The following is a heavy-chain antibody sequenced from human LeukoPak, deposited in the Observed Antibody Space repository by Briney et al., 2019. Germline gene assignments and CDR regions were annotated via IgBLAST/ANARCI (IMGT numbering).Heavy chain of an antibody. D-gene: IGHD3-10*01. CDR2: ISSSSSTI. V-gene: IGHV3-48*01. CDR3: ARGLAFDYGSGSYYT. J-gene: IGHJ5*02. Sequence: PGGSLRLSCAASGFTFSSYRMNWVRQAPGKGLEWVSYISSSSSTIYYADSVKGRFTISRDNAKNSLYLQMNSLRAEDTAVYYCARGLAFDYGSGSYYTWGQGTLVTVSS. CDR1: GFTFSSYR.